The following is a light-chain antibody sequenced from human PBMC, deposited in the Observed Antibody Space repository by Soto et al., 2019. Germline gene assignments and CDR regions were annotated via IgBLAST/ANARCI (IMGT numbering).Light chain of an antibody. Sequence: QSVLTQPRSVSGSPGQSVSISCTGTSSDVGRYSYVSWYQQHPGKAPKLMIYGNSNRPSGVPDRSSGSKSGTSASLAITGLQAEDEADYYCQSYDSSLSVYVFGTGTKVTVL. CDR1: SSDVGRYSY. V-gene: IGLV2-11*01. CDR2: GNS. CDR3: QSYDSSLSVYV. J-gene: IGLJ1*01.